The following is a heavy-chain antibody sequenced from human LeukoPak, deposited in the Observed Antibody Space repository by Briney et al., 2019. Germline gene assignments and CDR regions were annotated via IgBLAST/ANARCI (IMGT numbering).Heavy chain of an antibody. CDR3: ARGVRWLLWVNFDY. V-gene: IGHV4-34*01. CDR1: GGSFSGYY. D-gene: IGHD3-3*01. CDR2: INHSGST. Sequence: SETLSLTCAVYGGSFSGYYWSWIRQPPGKGLEWTGEINHSGSTNYNPSLKSRVTISVDTSKNQFSLKLSSVTAADTAVYYCARGVRWLLWVNFDYWGQGTLVTVSS. J-gene: IGHJ4*02.